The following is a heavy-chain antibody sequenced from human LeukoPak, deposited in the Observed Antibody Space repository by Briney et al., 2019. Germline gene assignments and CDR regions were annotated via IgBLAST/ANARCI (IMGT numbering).Heavy chain of an antibody. D-gene: IGHD2-2*01. CDR2: IYYSGST. V-gene: IGHV4-39*07. Sequence: SETLSLTCTVSGGSISSSSYYWGWIRQPPGKGLEWIGSIYYSGSTYYNASLRSRITISVDTPKNQFSLNLTSVTAADTAAYYCATCTGTSCYDTNFYYYMDVWGKGTTVTVSS. CDR1: GGSISSSSYY. J-gene: IGHJ6*03. CDR3: ATCTGTSCYDTNFYYYMDV.